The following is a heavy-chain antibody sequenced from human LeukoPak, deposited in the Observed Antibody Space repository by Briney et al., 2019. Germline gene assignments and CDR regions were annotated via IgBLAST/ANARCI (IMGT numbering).Heavy chain of an antibody. CDR1: GFTFSTYA. Sequence: GGSLRLSCTASGFTFSTYAMTWVRQAPGKGLDWFSGIGASGADTYYADSAKGRFTVSRDNSKNTLYLQMSSLRADDTAVYFCAKRPRDSSGYYLGAFDGWGQGTTVTVSS. CDR2: IGASGADT. V-gene: IGHV3-23*01. D-gene: IGHD3-22*01. J-gene: IGHJ3*01. CDR3: AKRPRDSSGYYLGAFDG.